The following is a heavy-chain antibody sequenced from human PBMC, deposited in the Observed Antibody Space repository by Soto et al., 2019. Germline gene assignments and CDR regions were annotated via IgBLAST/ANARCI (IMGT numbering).Heavy chain of an antibody. D-gene: IGHD1-26*01. CDR1: GGTFSSYA. Sequence: ASVKVSCKASGGTFSSYAISWVRQAPGQGLEWMGGIIPIFGTANYAQKFQGRVTITADESTSTAYMELSSLRSEDTAAYYCATYPRGRGYYYGMDVWGQGTTVTVS. V-gene: IGHV1-69*13. J-gene: IGHJ6*02. CDR2: IIPIFGTA. CDR3: ATYPRGRGYYYGMDV.